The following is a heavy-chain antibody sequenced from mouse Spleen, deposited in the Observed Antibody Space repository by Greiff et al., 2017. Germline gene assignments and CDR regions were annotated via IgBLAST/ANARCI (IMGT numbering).Heavy chain of an antibody. CDR3: ARDKNYGNRGYFDV. Sequence: EVKLMESEGGLVQPGSSMKLSCTASGFTFSDYYMAWVRQVPEKGLEWVANINYDGSSTYYLDSLKSRFIISRDNAKNILYLQMSSLKSEDTATYYCARDKNYGNRGYFDVWGAGTTVTVSS. CDR1: GFTFSDYY. D-gene: IGHD2-1*01. J-gene: IGHJ1*01. V-gene: IGHV5-16*01. CDR2: INYDGSST.